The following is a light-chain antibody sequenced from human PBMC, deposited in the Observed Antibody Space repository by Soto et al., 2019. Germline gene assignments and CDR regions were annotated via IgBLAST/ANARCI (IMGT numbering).Light chain of an antibody. V-gene: IGKV4-1*01. Sequence: DIVMTQSPYSLAVSLGERATIKCRSSQSILKSSIKKNSLAWYQQKPGQPPRLLIYWASTRDSGVPDRFSGSGSGTDFTLTITRLQAEDVAVYYCQQYYSSSLTFGGGTKVDIK. J-gene: IGKJ4*01. CDR2: WAS. CDR3: QQYYSSSLT. CDR1: QSILKSSIKKNS.